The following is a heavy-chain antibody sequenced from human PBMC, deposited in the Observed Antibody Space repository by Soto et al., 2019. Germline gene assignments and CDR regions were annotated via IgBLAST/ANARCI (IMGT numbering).Heavy chain of an antibody. Sequence: EVQLLESGGGLVQPGGSLRLSCAAPGFTLSSYAMSWVRQAPGKGLDWVSAISVSGGSTYYADSVKGRFTISRDNSKNTLYLQMNSLRAEDTAVYYCAPWESSNWPDYWGQGTLVTVSS. CDR3: APWESSNWPDY. CDR2: ISVSGGST. J-gene: IGHJ4*02. D-gene: IGHD6-13*01. V-gene: IGHV3-23*01. CDR1: GFTLSSYA.